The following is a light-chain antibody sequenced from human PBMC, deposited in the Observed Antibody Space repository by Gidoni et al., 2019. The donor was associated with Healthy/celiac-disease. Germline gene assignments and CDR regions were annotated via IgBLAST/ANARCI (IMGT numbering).Light chain of an antibody. Sequence: QSALTQPASVSASPGQSITISCTGTSSDVGSYNLVSWYQQHPGKAPKLMFYEVSKRPSGVSNRFSGSKSGNTASLTISGLQAEDEADYYCCSYAGSSTWVFGGGTKLTVL. CDR1: SSDVGSYNL. V-gene: IGLV2-23*02. CDR3: CSYAGSSTWV. J-gene: IGLJ3*02. CDR2: EVS.